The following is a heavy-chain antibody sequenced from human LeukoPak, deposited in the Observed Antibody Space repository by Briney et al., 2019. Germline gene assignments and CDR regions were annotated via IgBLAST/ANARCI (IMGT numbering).Heavy chain of an antibody. CDR3: ARDSSPRYSGYDWVY. D-gene: IGHD5-12*01. J-gene: IGHJ4*02. V-gene: IGHV3-7*01. CDR1: GFAFSDYW. Sequence: PGGSLRLSCTVSGFAFSDYWMSWVRQAPGEGLEWLANINQDGSQTSYVDSVRGRFTVSRDNAKNSLYLQMNSLRGDDTAVYYCARDSSPRYSGYDWVYWGRGTLVTVSS. CDR2: INQDGSQT.